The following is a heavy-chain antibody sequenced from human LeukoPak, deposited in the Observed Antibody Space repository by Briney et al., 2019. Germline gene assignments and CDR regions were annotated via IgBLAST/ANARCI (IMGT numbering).Heavy chain of an antibody. J-gene: IGHJ5*02. Sequence: GGSLRLSCAASGFTFSSYAMSWVRQAPGKGLEWVSAISGSGGSTYYADSVKGRFTISRDNAKNSLYLQMNSLRAEDTAVYYCAGGRAYWFDPWGQGTLVTVSS. CDR2: ISGSGGST. V-gene: IGHV3-23*01. CDR3: AGGRAYWFDP. D-gene: IGHD2-15*01. CDR1: GFTFSSYA.